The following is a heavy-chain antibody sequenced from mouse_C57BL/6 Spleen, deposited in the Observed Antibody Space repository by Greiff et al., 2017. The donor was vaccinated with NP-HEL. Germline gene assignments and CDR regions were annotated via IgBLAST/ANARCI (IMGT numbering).Heavy chain of an antibody. CDR2: IYPSDSET. Sequence: VQLQQPGAELVRPGSSVKLSCKASGYTFTSYWMDWVKQRPGQGLEWIGNIYPSDSETHYNQKFKGKATLTADKSSSTAYMQLSSLTSEDSAVYFCARSGEYDYDESWYFDVWGTGTTVTVSS. J-gene: IGHJ1*03. V-gene: IGHV1-61*01. CDR3: ARSGEYDYDESWYFDV. CDR1: GYTFTSYW. D-gene: IGHD2-4*01.